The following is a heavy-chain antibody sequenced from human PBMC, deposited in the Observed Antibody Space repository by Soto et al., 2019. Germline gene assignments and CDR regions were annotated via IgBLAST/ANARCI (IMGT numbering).Heavy chain of an antibody. J-gene: IGHJ3*02. V-gene: IGHV3-23*01. D-gene: IGHD2-15*01. Sequence: EVQLLESGGGLAQPGGSLRLSCAASGFTFSSYAMSWVRQAPGKGLEWVSAISGSGGSTYYADSVKGRLTISRDNSKNTLYLQMNSLRAYDTAVDYCAKAAPISIVVVVAAVVDAFDIWGQGTIVTVSS. CDR3: AKAAPISIVVVVAAVVDAFDI. CDR1: GFTFSSYA. CDR2: ISGSGGST.